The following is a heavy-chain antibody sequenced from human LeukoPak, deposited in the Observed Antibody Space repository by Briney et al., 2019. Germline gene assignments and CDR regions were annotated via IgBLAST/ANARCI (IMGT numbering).Heavy chain of an antibody. V-gene: IGHV4-31*03. D-gene: IGHD4-17*01. CDR2: IYYSGST. J-gene: IGHJ6*02. CDR1: GGSISSGGYY. CDR3: ARVSQYYGDRYGMDV. Sequence: SQTLSLTCTVSGGSISSGGYYWSWIRQHPGKGLEWIGYIYYSGSTYYNPSLKSRVTISVDTSKSQFSLKLSSVTAADTAVYYCARVSQYYGDRYGMDVWGQGTTVTVSS.